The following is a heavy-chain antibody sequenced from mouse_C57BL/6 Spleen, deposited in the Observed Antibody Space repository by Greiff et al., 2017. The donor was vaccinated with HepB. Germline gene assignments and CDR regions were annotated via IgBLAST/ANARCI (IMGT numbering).Heavy chain of an antibody. D-gene: IGHD1-1*01. J-gene: IGHJ4*01. CDR2: IYPRSGNT. CDR3: ARAELLPSYAMDY. V-gene: IGHV1-81*01. Sequence: VQLQQSGAELARPGASVKLSCKASGYTFTSYGISWVKQRTGQGLEWIGEIYPRSGNTYYNEKFKGKATLTADKSSSTAYMELRSLTSEDSAVYFCARAELLPSYAMDYWGQGTSVTVSS. CDR1: GYTFTSYG.